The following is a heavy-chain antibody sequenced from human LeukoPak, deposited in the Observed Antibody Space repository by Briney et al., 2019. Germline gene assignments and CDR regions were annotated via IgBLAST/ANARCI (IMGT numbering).Heavy chain of an antibody. CDR3: GKDRCTGGTCYSTDS. V-gene: IGHV3-23*01. CDR1: GFTFSSYA. CDR2: ISGSGGTT. J-gene: IGHJ4*02. Sequence: GGSLRLSCAASGFTFSSYAMSWVRQAPGKGLEWVSEISGSGGTTDYAVSVKGRFTISRGNSKKTLYLQMTSLRAEDTAVYYCGKDRCTGGTCYSTDSWGQGTLVTVSS. D-gene: IGHD2-15*01.